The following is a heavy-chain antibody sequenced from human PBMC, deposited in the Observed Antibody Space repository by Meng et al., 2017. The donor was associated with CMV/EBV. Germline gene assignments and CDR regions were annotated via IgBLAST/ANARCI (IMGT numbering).Heavy chain of an antibody. CDR3: ARAPGGYYDY. V-gene: IGHV3-21*01. Sequence: GESLKISCAASGFTFSSYSMNWVRQAPGKGLEWVSSISSSSSYIYYADSVKGRFTISRDNAKNSLYLQMNSLRAEDTAVYYCARAPGGYYDYWGQGTLVTVSS. J-gene: IGHJ4*02. CDR1: GFTFSSYS. CDR2: ISSSSSYI. D-gene: IGHD3-16*01.